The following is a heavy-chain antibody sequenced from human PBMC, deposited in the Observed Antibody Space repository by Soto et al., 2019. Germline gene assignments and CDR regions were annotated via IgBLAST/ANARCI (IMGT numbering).Heavy chain of an antibody. D-gene: IGHD6-13*01. CDR2: IYYSGST. Sequence: QVQLQESGPGLVKPSETLSLTYTVSGGSIGSYYWNWIRQPPGKGLEWIGYIYYSGSTNYNPSLKSRVTISVDTSKNQFSLKLSSVTAADTAVYYCAREGYSSSWYYYYAMDVWGQGTTVTVSS. J-gene: IGHJ6*02. CDR3: AREGYSSSWYYYYAMDV. CDR1: GGSIGSYY. V-gene: IGHV4-59*01.